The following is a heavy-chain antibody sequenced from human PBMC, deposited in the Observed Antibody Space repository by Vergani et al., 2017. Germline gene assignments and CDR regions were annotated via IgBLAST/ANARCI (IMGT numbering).Heavy chain of an antibody. CDR2: IKSDGSIT. Sequence: EVQLVESGGGLVKPGGSLRLSCEGSGLSFSGYWMHWVRQSPEKGLVWVSRIKSDGSITNYADSVKGRFTISRDNAKNTLYLEMNSLRGDDTAIYYCVRARCSGPCFMSNWFDSWGQGTLVTVSS. J-gene: IGHJ5*01. V-gene: IGHV3-74*02. CDR1: GLSFSGYW. D-gene: IGHD5-12*01. CDR3: VRARCSGPCFMSNWFDS.